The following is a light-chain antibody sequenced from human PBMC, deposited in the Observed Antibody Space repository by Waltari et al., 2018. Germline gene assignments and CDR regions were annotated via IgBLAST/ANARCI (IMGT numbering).Light chain of an antibody. CDR1: TNDIGSYNL. V-gene: IGLV2-23*02. J-gene: IGLJ2*01. CDR3: CSPSTPPSVL. CDR2: EVS. Sequence: QSALTQPASVSGSPGQSITVSCTGSTNDIGSYNLVSWFQQHPDKAPKLLIYEVSQRPSGISDRFSVSKSGNTASLTLSGLQPEDEADYYCCSPSTPPSVLFGGGTRVTVL.